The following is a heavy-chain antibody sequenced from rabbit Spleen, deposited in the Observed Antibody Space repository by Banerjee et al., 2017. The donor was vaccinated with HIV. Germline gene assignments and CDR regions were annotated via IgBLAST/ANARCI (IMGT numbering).Heavy chain of an antibody. CDR1: GVSFSISSY. D-gene: IGHD8-1*01. Sequence: QSLEESGGDLVKPGASLTLTCTASGVSFSISSYLCWVRQAPGKGLEWIACIEGGGSAFTYFASWAKGRFTISKTSSTTVTLQMTSLTAADTATYFCARDSGSSFSSYGMDLWGQGTLVTVS. J-gene: IGHJ6*01. V-gene: IGHV1S40*01. CDR2: IEGGGSAFT. CDR3: ARDSGSSFSSYGMDL.